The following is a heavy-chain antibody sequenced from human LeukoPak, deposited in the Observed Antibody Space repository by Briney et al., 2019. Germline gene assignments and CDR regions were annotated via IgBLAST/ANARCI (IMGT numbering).Heavy chain of an antibody. CDR2: ISYDGSNK. CDR3: ARFGYVAAVDL. V-gene: IGHV3-30*07. CDR1: GFTFSRHS. Sequence: GRPLRLSCAASGFTFSRHSMHWVRQAPGKGLEWVAVISYDGSNKYYADSVKGRFTISRDNAKNLLYLQMNSLRAEDTAVYYCARFGYVAAVDLWGQGTLVTVSS. D-gene: IGHD2-15*01. J-gene: IGHJ4*02.